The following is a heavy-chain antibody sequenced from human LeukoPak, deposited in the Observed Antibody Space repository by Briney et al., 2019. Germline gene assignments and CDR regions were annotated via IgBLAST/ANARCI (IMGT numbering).Heavy chain of an antibody. CDR2: ISSSSSTI. J-gene: IGHJ4*02. V-gene: IGHV3-48*04. D-gene: IGHD1-26*01. CDR1: GFTFSSYS. Sequence: PGGPLRLSCAASGFTFSSYSMNWVRQAPGKGLKWVSYISSSSSTIYYADSVKGRFTISRDNAKNTLYLQMNSLRAEDTAVYYCARSEWELLGDYWGQGTLVTVSS. CDR3: ARSEWELLGDY.